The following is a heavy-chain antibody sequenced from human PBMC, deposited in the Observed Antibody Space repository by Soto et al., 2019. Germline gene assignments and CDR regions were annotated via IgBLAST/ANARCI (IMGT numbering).Heavy chain of an antibody. CDR2: ISGSGGST. J-gene: IGHJ4*02. CDR1: GFTFSSYA. V-gene: IGHV3-23*01. D-gene: IGHD2-15*01. CDR3: AKQLLYCSGGSCRPPDFDY. Sequence: GGSLRLSCAASGFTFSSYAMSWVRQAPGKGLEWVSAISGSGGSTYYADSVKGRFTISRDNSKNTLYLQMNSLRAEDTAVYYCAKQLLYCSGGSCRPPDFDYWGQGTLVTVSS.